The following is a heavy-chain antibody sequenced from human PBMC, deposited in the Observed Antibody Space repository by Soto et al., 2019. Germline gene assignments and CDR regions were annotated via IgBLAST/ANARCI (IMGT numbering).Heavy chain of an antibody. D-gene: IGHD2-15*01. CDR3: ARDRGYCSGGSCYRLFDP. J-gene: IGHJ5*02. V-gene: IGHV4-31*03. Sequence: TVSGGSLISGGYYWSWIRQHPGKGLEWIGYIYYSGSTYYNPSLRSRVTISVDTSKNQFSLKLSSVTAADTAVYYCARDRGYCSGGSCYRLFDPWGQGTLVTVSS. CDR2: IYYSGST. CDR1: GGSLISGGYY.